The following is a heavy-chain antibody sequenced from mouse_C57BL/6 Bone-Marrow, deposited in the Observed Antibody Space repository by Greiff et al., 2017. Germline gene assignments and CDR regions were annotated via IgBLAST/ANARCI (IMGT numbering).Heavy chain of an antibody. Sequence: EVQLQESGAELVRPGASVKLSCTASGFNIKDDYMHWVKQSPEQGLEWIGWIDPENGDTEYASKVQGKATLTADTASNTAYLQLSSLTSEDAAVYYCTTPPTVPARWWFAYWGQGTLVTVSA. CDR2: IDPENGDT. CDR1: GFNIKDDY. D-gene: IGHD1-1*01. J-gene: IGHJ3*01. CDR3: TTPPTVPARWWFAY. V-gene: IGHV14-4*01.